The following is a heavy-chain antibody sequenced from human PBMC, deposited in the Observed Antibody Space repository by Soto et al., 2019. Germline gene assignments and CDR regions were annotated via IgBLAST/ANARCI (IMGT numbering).Heavy chain of an antibody. Sequence: AGGSLRLSCAVSGFPFSSYVMTGVRQAPGKGLEWVSVISGGGGSTNYAESVKGRFTISRDNSENTLYLQMNSLRAEDTAVYYCAKAVTLVRGINPYSYGLDVWGQGTTVTVSS. CDR2: ISGGGGST. CDR1: GFPFSSYV. D-gene: IGHD3-10*01. V-gene: IGHV3-23*01. CDR3: AKAVTLVRGINPYSYGLDV. J-gene: IGHJ6*02.